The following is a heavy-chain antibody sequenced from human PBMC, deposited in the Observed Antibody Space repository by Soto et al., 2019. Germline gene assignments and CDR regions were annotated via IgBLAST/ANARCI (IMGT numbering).Heavy chain of an antibody. Sequence: SQTLSLTCAISGDSVSSSSAAWNWIRQSPSRGLEWLGRTYYRSKWYNDYAVSVKSRITINPDTSKNQFSLQLNSVTPEDTAVYYCARDGIAVTGTPSPLRYWGQGTLGTVCS. V-gene: IGHV6-1*01. CDR3: ARDGIAVTGTPSPLRY. CDR1: GDSVSSSSAA. D-gene: IGHD6-19*01. J-gene: IGHJ4*02. CDR2: TYYRSKWYN.